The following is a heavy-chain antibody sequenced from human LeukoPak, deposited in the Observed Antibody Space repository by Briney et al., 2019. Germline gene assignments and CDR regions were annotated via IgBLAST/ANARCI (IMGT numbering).Heavy chain of an antibody. V-gene: IGHV3-30*02. J-gene: IGHJ6*03. CDR1: GFTFSAYT. D-gene: IGHD2-2*01. Sequence: PGGSLRLSCSASGFTFSAYTMHWVRQAPGKGLEWVAVIWYGGSNKYYADSVKGRFTISRDNSKNTLYLQMNSLRAEDTAVYYCAKGGVVVVPAADYMDVWGKGTTVTVSS. CDR3: AKGGVVVVPAADYMDV. CDR2: IWYGGSNK.